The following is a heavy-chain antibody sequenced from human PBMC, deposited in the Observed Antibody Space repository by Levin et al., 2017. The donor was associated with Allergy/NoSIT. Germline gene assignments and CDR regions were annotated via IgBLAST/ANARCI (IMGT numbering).Heavy chain of an antibody. V-gene: IGHV3-15*01. J-gene: IGHJ6*02. Sequence: GESLKISCATSGFTFKNAWMSWVRQAPGKGLEWVGRVKSKIDGGATHYAAFVKGRFSISSDDSKNTTYLQLDSLKTEDTAVYYCSTTTGHEFWSGHVWGQGTTVTVSS. CDR3: STTTGHEFWSGHV. D-gene: IGHD3-3*01. CDR1: GFTFKNAW. CDR2: VKSKIDGGAT.